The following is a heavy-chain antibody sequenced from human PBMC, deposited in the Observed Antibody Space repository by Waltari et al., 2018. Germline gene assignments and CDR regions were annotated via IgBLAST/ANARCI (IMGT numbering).Heavy chain of an antibody. Sequence: QVQLQESGPGLVKPSETLSLTCTVSGGSISSYYWSWIRQPPGKGLEWIGYIYYSGSTNYNPSLKSRVTISVDTSKNQFSLKLGSVTAADTAVYYCARAGRGLFDYWGQGTLVTVSS. J-gene: IGHJ4*02. CDR3: ARAGRGLFDY. CDR1: GGSISSYY. CDR2: IYYSGST. V-gene: IGHV4-59*01.